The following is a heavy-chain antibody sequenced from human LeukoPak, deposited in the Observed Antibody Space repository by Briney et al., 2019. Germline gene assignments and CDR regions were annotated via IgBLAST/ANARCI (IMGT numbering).Heavy chain of an antibody. J-gene: IGHJ4*02. Sequence: GGSLRLSCAASGFTFSSYAMSWVRRAPGKGLEWVSTISSGGGSTNYADSVKGRFTISRDNAKNSVYLQMNSLRAEDTAVYYCARDRGNSIVGSDFDSWGQGTLVTVSS. CDR1: GFTFSSYA. D-gene: IGHD1-26*01. V-gene: IGHV3-23*01. CDR3: ARDRGNSIVGSDFDS. CDR2: ISSGGGST.